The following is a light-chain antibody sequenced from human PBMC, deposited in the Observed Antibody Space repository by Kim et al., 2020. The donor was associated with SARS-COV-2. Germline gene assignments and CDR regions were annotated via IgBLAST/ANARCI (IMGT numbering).Light chain of an antibody. J-gene: IGKJ4*01. CDR1: QGISNY. CDR3: QNYNGAPLT. V-gene: IGKV1-27*01. CDR2: AAS. Sequence: DIQMTQSPSSLSASVGDRVTITCRASQGISNYLAWYQQKPGKVPKFLIYAASTLLSGVPTRFSGSGYGTDFSLTISSPQPEDVATYYCQNYNGAPLTFGGGTKVDIK.